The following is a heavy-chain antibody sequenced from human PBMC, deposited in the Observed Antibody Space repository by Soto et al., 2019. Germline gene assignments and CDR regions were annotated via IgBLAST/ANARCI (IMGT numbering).Heavy chain of an antibody. V-gene: IGHV3-33*01. J-gene: IGHJ4*02. CDR1: GFTFSNYG. CDR2: LSYDGSNE. D-gene: IGHD3-10*01. CDR3: ARDSYGPEGY. Sequence: QVQLVESGGGVVQPGRSLRLSCAASGFTFSNYGMHWVRQAPGKGLEWVALLSYDGSNEYYVDSVKGRFIISRDISKNTLYLQMNSLRAEDTAVYYCARDSYGPEGYWGQGTXVTVXS.